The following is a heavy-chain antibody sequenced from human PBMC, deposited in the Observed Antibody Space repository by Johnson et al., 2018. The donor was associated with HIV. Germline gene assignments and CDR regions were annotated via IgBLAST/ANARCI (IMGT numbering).Heavy chain of an antibody. D-gene: IGHD3-22*01. CDR1: GFTFSSYA. CDR3: AREWNYYYSSGYDDACDI. J-gene: IGHJ3*02. CDR2: ISYDGSNK. V-gene: IGHV3-30*04. Sequence: QMQLVESGGGVVQPGTSLRLSCAASGFTFSSYAMHWVRQAPGKGLEWVAVISYDGSNKYYADSVRGRFTISRDKSRNTLYLQMNSLRAEDTAVHYCAREWNYYYSSGYDDACDIWCQGTMVTVSS.